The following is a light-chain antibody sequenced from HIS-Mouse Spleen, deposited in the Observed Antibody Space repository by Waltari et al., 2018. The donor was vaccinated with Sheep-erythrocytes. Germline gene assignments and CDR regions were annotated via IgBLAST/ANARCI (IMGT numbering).Light chain of an antibody. CDR2: LGS. CDR3: MQALQTPLS. J-gene: IGKJ2*03. V-gene: IGKV2-28*01. CDR1: QSLLHSNGYNY. Sequence: DIVMTQSPLSLPVTPGEPASISCRSSQSLLHSNGYNYLDWYLQKPGQSPQLLIYLGSNRASGVPDRFSGSGSGTDFTLKISRVEAEDVGVYYCMQALQTPLSVGQGTTVAI.